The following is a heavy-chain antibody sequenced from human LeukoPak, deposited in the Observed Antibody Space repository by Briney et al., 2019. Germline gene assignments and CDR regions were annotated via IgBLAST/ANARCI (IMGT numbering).Heavy chain of an antibody. V-gene: IGHV4-34*01. CDR3: ARAAITMVRGNDY. CDR1: GGSFSGYY. Sequence: SETLSLTCAVYGGSFSGYYLSWIRQPPGKGLEWIGEINHSGSTNYNPSLKSRVTISVDTSKNQFSLKLSSVTAADTAVYYCARAAITMVRGNDYWGQGTLVTVSS. J-gene: IGHJ4*02. CDR2: INHSGST. D-gene: IGHD3-10*01.